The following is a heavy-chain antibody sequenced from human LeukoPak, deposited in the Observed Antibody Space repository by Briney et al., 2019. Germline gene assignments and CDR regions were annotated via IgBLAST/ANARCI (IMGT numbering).Heavy chain of an antibody. CDR3: ARQSDSSGYSYDWFDP. CDR1: GYSFTSYW. V-gene: IGHV5-51*01. Sequence: QSLKSSCKGSGYSFTSYWIGWVRHMPGKGLEWQRIIYPGNSDTSYSPSVQSPVPITPAKSISTAYLQWSTLKASDTAMYYCARQSDSSGYSYDWFDPWGQGTLVTVSS. J-gene: IGHJ5*02. CDR2: IYPGNSDT. D-gene: IGHD3-22*01.